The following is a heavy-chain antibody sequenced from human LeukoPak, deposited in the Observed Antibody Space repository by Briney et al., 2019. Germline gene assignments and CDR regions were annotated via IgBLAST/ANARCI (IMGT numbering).Heavy chain of an antibody. V-gene: IGHV3-20*01. CDR2: INWNGGST. D-gene: IGHD6-13*01. CDR3: ARVVAAADTKGDWYFDL. CDR1: GFTFSSYW. Sequence: PGGSLRLSCAASGFTFSSYWMSWVRQAPGKGLEWVSGINWNGGSTGYADSVKGRFTISRDNAKNSLYLQMNGLRAEDTALYHCARVVAAADTKGDWYFDLWGRGTLVTVSS. J-gene: IGHJ2*01.